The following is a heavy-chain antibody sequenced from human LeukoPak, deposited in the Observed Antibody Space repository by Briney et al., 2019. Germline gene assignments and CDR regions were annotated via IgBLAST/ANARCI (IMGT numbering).Heavy chain of an antibody. J-gene: IGHJ5*02. D-gene: IGHD1-26*01. CDR3: AQNQWEFPA. Sequence: PGGSLRLSCAASGFTFSNYAMSWVRQAPGKGLERVSGGSDSGRSTYYADSVQGRFIISRDNSKNTLYLQMNSLRVEDTAAYFCAQNQWEFPAWGQGTLVTVSS. CDR2: GSDSGRST. V-gene: IGHV3-23*01. CDR1: GFTFSNYA.